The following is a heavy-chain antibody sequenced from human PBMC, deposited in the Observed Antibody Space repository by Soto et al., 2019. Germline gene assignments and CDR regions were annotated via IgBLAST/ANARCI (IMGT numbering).Heavy chain of an antibody. V-gene: IGHV4-30-4*01. Sequence: HVQLLESGPGLVKPSQTLSLTCSVSGDSISNLDYFWAWIRQTPGQALEYIGYIYKSATTYYNPSFESRVAISVDTSKSPFSLNVTSVTAADTAVYFCARGRYCLTGRCFPNWFDSWGQGALVTVSS. CDR3: ARGRYCLTGRCFPNWFDS. CDR2: IYKSATT. J-gene: IGHJ5*01. CDR1: GDSISNLDYF. D-gene: IGHD7-27*01.